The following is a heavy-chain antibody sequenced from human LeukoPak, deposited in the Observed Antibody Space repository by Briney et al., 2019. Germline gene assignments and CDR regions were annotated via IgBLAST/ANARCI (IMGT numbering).Heavy chain of an antibody. J-gene: IGHJ4*02. D-gene: IGHD2-15*01. CDR1: GFTVSSNY. Sequence: GGSLRLSCAASGFTVSSNYMSWVREAPGNGLEWDQAIYSSGATYYADSVKGRFTISRDISKNTVCLQMSSLRAEDTAMYYCARDLNDFDGSTVSSIRWGQGTLVTVSS. CDR2: IYSSGAT. V-gene: IGHV3-53*01. CDR3: ARDLNDFDGSTVSSIR.